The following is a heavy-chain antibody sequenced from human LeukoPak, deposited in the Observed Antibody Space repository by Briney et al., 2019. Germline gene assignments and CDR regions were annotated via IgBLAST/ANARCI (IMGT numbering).Heavy chain of an antibody. J-gene: IGHJ4*02. CDR3: ATRNIFEY. CDR2: IKYDGSEK. V-gene: IGHV3-7*01. CDR1: GFTFSGHW. Sequence: PGGSLRLSCTVSGFTFSGHWMNWVRQAPGKGLEWVANIKYDGSEKGYVDSVEGRFTISRDNSKNSLFLQMNSLRAEDTAVYYCATRNIFEYWGQGTLVSFSS.